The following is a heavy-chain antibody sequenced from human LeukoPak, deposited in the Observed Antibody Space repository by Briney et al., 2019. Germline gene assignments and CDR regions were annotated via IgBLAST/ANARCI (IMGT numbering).Heavy chain of an antibody. Sequence: ASVKVSCKASGYTFTGYYMHWVRQAPGQGLEWMGWINPNSGGTNYAQKFQGRVTMTRDTSISTAYMELSRLRSDDTAVYYCARAGKRHTAMPKYSDYWGQGTLVTVSS. CDR2: INPNSGGT. J-gene: IGHJ4*02. CDR1: GYTFTGYY. V-gene: IGHV1-2*02. CDR3: ARAGKRHTAMPKYSDY. D-gene: IGHD5-18*01.